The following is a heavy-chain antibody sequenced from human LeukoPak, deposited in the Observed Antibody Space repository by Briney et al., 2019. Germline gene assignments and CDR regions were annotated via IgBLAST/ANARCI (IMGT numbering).Heavy chain of an antibody. D-gene: IGHD4-23*01. CDR3: AKPYEVIPSWFDP. CDR2: FYSGGYT. CDR1: GFTVSRNY. Sequence: GGSLRLSCAASGFTVSRNYMNSVRQAPGEGLEWVSLFYSGGYTYYADSVKGRCTITRDNSKNTLYLQMNRLRADDTAVYYCAKPYEVIPSWFDPWGQGTLVTVSS. V-gene: IGHV3-66*04. J-gene: IGHJ5*02.